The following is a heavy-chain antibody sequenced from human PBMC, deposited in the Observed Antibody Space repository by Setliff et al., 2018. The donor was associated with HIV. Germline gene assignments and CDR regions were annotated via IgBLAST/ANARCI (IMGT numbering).Heavy chain of an antibody. CDR2: IYTSGSI. V-gene: IGHV4-4*09. J-gene: IGHJ4*02. CDR3: ARHSDIASRRTYFDY. CDR1: GGSISSYY. Sequence: SETLSLTCTVSGGSISSYYWSWIRQPPGKGLEWIGYIYTSGSINYNPSLKSRVTISVDTSKNQFSLKLTSVAAADTAVYYCARHSDIASRRTYFDYWGQGTLVTVSS. D-gene: IGHD5-12*01.